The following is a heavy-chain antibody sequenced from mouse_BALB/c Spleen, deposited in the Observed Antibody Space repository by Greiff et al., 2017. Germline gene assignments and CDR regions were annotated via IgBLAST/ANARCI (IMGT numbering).Heavy chain of an antibody. Sequence: QVQLKQSAAELARPGASVKMSCKASGYTFTSYTMHWVKQRPGQGLEWIGYINPSSGYTEYNQKFKDKTTLTADKSSSTAYMQLSSLTSEDSAVYYCARKLAYAMDYWGQGTSVTVSS. J-gene: IGHJ4*01. CDR3: ARKLAYAMDY. D-gene: IGHD4-1*01. CDR2: INPSSGYT. CDR1: GYTFTSYT. V-gene: IGHV1-4*02.